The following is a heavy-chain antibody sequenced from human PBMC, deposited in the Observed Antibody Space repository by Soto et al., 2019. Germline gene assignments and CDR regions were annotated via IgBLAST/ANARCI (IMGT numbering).Heavy chain of an antibody. V-gene: IGHV4-30-4*01. J-gene: IGHJ4*02. CDR2: IYYSGST. D-gene: IGHD3-3*01. Sequence: QVQLQESGPGLVKPSQTLSLTCTVSGGSISSGDYYWSWIRQPPGKGLEWIGYIYYSGSTYYNPSLKSRVTIEVDTSKNQFSLKLSSVTAADTAVYYCARANYDFWSGYSYYFDYWGQGTLVTVSS. CDR1: GGSISSGDYY. CDR3: ARANYDFWSGYSYYFDY.